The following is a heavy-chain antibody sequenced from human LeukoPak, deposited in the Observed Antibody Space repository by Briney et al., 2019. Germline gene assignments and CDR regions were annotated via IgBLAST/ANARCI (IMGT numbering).Heavy chain of an antibody. J-gene: IGHJ4*02. V-gene: IGHV3-64D*09. CDR2: ISSNGGST. D-gene: IGHD3-22*01. Sequence: PGGSLRLSCAASGFTFSSYAMNWVRQAPGKGLEFVSGISSNGGSTYYADSLKGRFTVSRDNSNDTLYLQMSSLRAEDTAIYYCAKGPTYDSLPYYFDYWGQGTLVTVSS. CDR1: GFTFSSYA. CDR3: AKGPTYDSLPYYFDY.